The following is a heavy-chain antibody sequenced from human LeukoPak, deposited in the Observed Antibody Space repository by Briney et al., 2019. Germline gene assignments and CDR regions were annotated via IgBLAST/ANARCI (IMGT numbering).Heavy chain of an antibody. J-gene: IGHJ6*02. Sequence: SETLSLTCTVSGGSISSYYWSWIRQSPGKGLEWIGYIYNSGSADSNPSLKSRVSLSADTSKNLFSLELRSVTATDTAVYYCARQSVAYSGSASKRFYYGLDVWGQGTTVTVSS. V-gene: IGHV4-59*08. D-gene: IGHD5-12*01. CDR2: IYNSGSA. CDR3: ARQSVAYSGSASKRFYYGLDV. CDR1: GGSISSYY.